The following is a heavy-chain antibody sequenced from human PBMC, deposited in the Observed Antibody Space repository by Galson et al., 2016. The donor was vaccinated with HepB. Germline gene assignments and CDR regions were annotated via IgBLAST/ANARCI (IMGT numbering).Heavy chain of an antibody. J-gene: IGHJ4*02. D-gene: IGHD2-2*01. CDR3: TRARRSLGAMMSPEYHFDY. CDR2: IGSSGDT. Sequence: SLRLSCAASGFTFSNYDVHWVRQAAGRGLEWVSGIGSSGDTYYPGSVKGRFTISRDNAKNSSYLQMNSLRAGDTAVYYCTRARRSLGAMMSPEYHFDYWGQGALVTVSS. V-gene: IGHV3-13*01. CDR1: GFTFSNYD.